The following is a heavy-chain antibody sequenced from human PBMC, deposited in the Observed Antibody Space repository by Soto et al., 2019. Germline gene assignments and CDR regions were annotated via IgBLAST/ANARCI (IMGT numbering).Heavy chain of an antibody. CDR3: AKGADIVVVVAATRWFDP. CDR2: ISGSGGST. V-gene: IGHV3-23*01. Sequence: GGSLRLSCAASGFTFSSYAMSWVRQAPGKGLEWVSAISGSGGSTYYADSVKGRFTISRDNSKNTLYPQMNSLRAEDTAVYYCAKGADIVVVVAATRWFDPWGQGTLVTVSS. D-gene: IGHD2-15*01. J-gene: IGHJ5*02. CDR1: GFTFSSYA.